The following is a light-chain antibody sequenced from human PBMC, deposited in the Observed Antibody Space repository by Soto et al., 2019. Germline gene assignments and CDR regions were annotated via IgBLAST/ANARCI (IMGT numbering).Light chain of an antibody. CDR3: SRSAGPNTPVV. CDR2: EVT. CDR1: SSDVGGYNF. J-gene: IGLJ2*01. Sequence: QSVLTQPASVSGSPGQSITISCTGTSSDVGGYNFVSWYQQYPGKAPKLIIYEVTKRPSGISNRFSGSKSGDTASLTISGVQQEDEAAYHCSRSAGPNTPVVFGGGTQLTVL. V-gene: IGLV2-23*02.